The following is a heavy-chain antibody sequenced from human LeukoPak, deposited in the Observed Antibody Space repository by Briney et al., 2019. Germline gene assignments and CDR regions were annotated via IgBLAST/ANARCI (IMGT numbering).Heavy chain of an antibody. V-gene: IGHV3-21*01. J-gene: IGHJ4*02. CDR3: ARRFGDGYKTPVDY. D-gene: IGHD5-24*01. Sequence: GGSLRLSCAASGFTFSSYSMNWVRQAPGKGLEWVSYISSSSSYIYYADSVKGRFTISRDNAKNSLYLQMNSLRAEDTAVYYCARRFGDGYKTPVDYWGQATMVTVSS. CDR1: GFTFSSYS. CDR2: ISSSSSYI.